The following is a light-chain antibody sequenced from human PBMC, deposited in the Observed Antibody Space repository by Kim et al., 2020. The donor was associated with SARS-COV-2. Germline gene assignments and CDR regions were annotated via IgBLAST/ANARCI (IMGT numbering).Light chain of an antibody. CDR2: GES. CDR3: QQYDNSPRT. V-gene: IGKV3-20*01. J-gene: IGKJ1*01. Sequence: TPAESAHPSCRASQSVSSSYFDWYQQKRGKAPRLIIYGESSRATGIPDRFSGSGSGTDVTLTISRLEPEDFAVYYCQQYDNSPRTFGQGTTVEIK. CDR1: QSVSSSY.